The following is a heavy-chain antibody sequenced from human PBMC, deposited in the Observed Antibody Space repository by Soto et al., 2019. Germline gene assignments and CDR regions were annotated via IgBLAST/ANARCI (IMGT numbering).Heavy chain of an antibody. D-gene: IGHD1-26*01. CDR2: ISPGVAVS. Sequence: EVQLLESGGGLVQPGGSLRLSCAASGFTFSSFVMNWVRQTPGKGLEWVSTISPGVAVSHYTDPVQGRFTISRDNSRRTLPLQMDSLRVEDAAVYFCVRRAITATTTWGAFEVWGQGTAVTVSS. J-gene: IGHJ3*01. V-gene: IGHV3-23*01. CDR1: GFTFSSFV. CDR3: VRRAITATTTWGAFEV.